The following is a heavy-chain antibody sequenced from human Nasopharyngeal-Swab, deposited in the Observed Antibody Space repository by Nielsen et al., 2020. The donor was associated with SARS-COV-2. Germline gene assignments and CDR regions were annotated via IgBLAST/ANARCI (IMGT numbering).Heavy chain of an antibody. J-gene: IGHJ6*02. CDR2: IYYSGST. CDR1: GGSISSSSYY. D-gene: IGHD3-10*01. Sequence: SETLSLTCTVSGGSISSSSYYWGWIRQPPGKGLEWIGSIYYSGSTYYNPSLKSRVTISVDTSKNQFSLKLSSVTAADTAVSYCARQFDYYGSGSYYGMDVWGQGTTVNVS. V-gene: IGHV4-39*01. CDR3: ARQFDYYGSGSYYGMDV.